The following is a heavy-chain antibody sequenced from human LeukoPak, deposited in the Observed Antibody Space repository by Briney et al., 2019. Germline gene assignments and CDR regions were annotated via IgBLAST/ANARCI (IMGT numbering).Heavy chain of an antibody. CDR1: GYTFTSYD. CDR3: ARGSIGGDYYDSSGYPYYFDY. D-gene: IGHD3-22*01. Sequence: ASVKVSCKASGYTFTSYDINWVRQATGRGLEWMGWMNPNSGNTGYAQKFQGRVTMTRNTSISTAYMELSSLRSEDTAVYYCARGSIGGDYYDSSGYPYYFDYWGQGTLVTVSS. V-gene: IGHV1-8*01. CDR2: MNPNSGNT. J-gene: IGHJ4*02.